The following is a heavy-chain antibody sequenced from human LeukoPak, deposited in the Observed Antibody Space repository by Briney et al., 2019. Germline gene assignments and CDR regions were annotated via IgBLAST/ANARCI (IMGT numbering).Heavy chain of an antibody. J-gene: IGHJ3*02. CDR3: ARDSVGYCSSTSCYYDAFDI. CDR1: GYTFTGYY. V-gene: IGHV1-2*02. CDR2: INPNSGGT. Sequence: ASVKLSCKASGYTFTGYYMHWVRQAPGQGLEWMGWINPNSGGTNYAQKFQGRVTMTRDTSISTAYMELSRLRSDDTAVYYCARDSVGYCSSTSCYYDAFDIWGQGTMVTVSS. D-gene: IGHD2-2*03.